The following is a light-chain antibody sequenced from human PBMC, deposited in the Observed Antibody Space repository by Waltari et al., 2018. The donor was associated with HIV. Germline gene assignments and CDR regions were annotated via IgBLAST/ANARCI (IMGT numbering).Light chain of an antibody. V-gene: IGLV1-51*01. CDR2: GNN. J-gene: IGLJ2*01. Sequence: QSVLTQPPSVSAAPGQKVTISCSGSSSNIGNNYVSWYQQLPGTAPKLLIYGNNQRPSGIPDRFSGSQSGTSATLGITGLQTGDEADYYCGTWDSSLSAVVFGGGTKLTVL. CDR1: SSNIGNNY. CDR3: GTWDSSLSAVV.